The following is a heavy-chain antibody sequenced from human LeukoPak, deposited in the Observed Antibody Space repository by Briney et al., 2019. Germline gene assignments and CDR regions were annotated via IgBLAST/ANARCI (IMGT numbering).Heavy chain of an antibody. Sequence: ASVKVSCKASGCTFTSYGISWVRQAPGQGLEWMGWISAYNGNTNYAQKLQGRVTMTTDASTSTAYMELRSLRSDDTAVYYCARDQGAPIAVAATFDYWGQGTLVTVSS. J-gene: IGHJ4*02. D-gene: IGHD6-19*01. CDR2: ISAYNGNT. CDR3: ARDQGAPIAVAATFDY. CDR1: GCTFTSYG. V-gene: IGHV1-18*04.